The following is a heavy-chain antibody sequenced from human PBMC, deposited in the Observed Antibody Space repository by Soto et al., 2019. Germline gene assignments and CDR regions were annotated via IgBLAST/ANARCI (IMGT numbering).Heavy chain of an antibody. CDR1: GGSISSSSYY. V-gene: IGHV4-39*07. Sequence: SETLSLTCTVSGGSISSSSYYWGWIRQPPGKGLEWIGSIYYSGSTYYNTSLKRRVNISVDTSKNQFSLKLSSVTAADTAVFYCARDRAIAARRYYYYYMDVWGKGTTVTVSS. D-gene: IGHD6-6*01. CDR2: IYYSGST. CDR3: ARDRAIAARRYYYYYMDV. J-gene: IGHJ6*03.